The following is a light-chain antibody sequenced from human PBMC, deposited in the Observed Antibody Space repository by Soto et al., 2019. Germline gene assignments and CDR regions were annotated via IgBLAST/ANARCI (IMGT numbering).Light chain of an antibody. J-gene: IGKJ2*01. CDR3: HQYGYSPNT. CDR1: RSVSSRY. Sequence: EIVLTQSPGTLSLSPWERATLSCRASRSVSSRYLAWYQQKAGQAPRLLISGASSRATGIPDRFSGSGSGTDFTLIISRLEPEDFAMYYCHQYGYSPNTFGQGTKVEIK. CDR2: GAS. V-gene: IGKV3-20*01.